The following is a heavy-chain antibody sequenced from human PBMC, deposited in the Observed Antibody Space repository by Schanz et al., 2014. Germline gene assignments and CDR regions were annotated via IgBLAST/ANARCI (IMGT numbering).Heavy chain of an antibody. CDR3: AKDDVWASGSYYDY. Sequence: EVQLVESGGGLVQPGGSLRLSCAASGFSISFHWMSWVRQAPGKGQEWVSAIGGDASRTYYADSVKGRFTISRDNSKSTLYLQMNSLRAEDTAVYYCAKDDVWASGSYYDYWGQGTLVTVSS. CDR1: GFSISFHW. CDR2: IGGDASRT. D-gene: IGHD3-10*01. V-gene: IGHV3-23*04. J-gene: IGHJ4*02.